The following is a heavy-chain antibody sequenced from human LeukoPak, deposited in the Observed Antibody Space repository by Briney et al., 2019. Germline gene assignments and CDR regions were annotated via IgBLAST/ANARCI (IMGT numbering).Heavy chain of an antibody. Sequence: SETLSLTCTVSGGSISGYYWSWIRQPAGEGLEWIGRIYTSATTNYNPSLTNYNPSLKSRLTMSVDMSKNQFSLKLSSVTAADTATYYCARVPSWQREDWFDPWGQGTLVTVS. D-gene: IGHD1-26*01. V-gene: IGHV4-4*07. CDR1: GGSISGYY. J-gene: IGHJ5*02. CDR3: ARVPSWQREDWFDP. CDR2: IYTSATTNYNPSLT.